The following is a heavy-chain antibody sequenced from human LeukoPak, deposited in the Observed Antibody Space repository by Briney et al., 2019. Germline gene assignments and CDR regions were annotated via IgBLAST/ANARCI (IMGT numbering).Heavy chain of an antibody. V-gene: IGHV3-30*02. Sequence: QTGGSLRLSCATSGFSFSDFDMQWVRQAPGQGLEWVGFIRSDGSDTYYGDSVKGRFTISRDNSKKILHLQMNSLRPGDTAVYYCAIIPLGGRFDYWGQGTLVIVSS. D-gene: IGHD3-10*01. CDR3: AIIPLGGRFDY. CDR2: IRSDGSDT. CDR1: GFSFSDFD. J-gene: IGHJ4*02.